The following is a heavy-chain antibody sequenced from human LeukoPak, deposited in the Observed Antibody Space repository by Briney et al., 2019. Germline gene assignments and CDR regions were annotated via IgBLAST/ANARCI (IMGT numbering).Heavy chain of an antibody. CDR1: SVSISESSFS. CDR3: ARERSEFPGFDYYYMDV. J-gene: IGHJ6*03. CDR2: IYWTGST. Sequence: PSETLSLTCTVSSVSISESSFSWGWIRQPPGKGLEWIGNIYWTGSTYYNPSLKSRVTISVDPSMNQCSLKLTSVTAADTAVYYCARERSEFPGFDYYYMDVWGKGSTVTVSS. D-gene: IGHD3-3*01. V-gene: IGHV4-39*07.